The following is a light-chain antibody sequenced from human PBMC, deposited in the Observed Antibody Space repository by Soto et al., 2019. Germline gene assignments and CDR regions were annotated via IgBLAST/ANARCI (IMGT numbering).Light chain of an antibody. J-gene: IGKJ5*01. CDR3: QQRSNWPPIT. CDR1: QSVKTI. V-gene: IGKV3-11*01. Sequence: EIVLTQSPATLSLSPGERATLSCRASQSVKTILVWYQQRPGQAPRLLIYDASHRAAGIPARFSGSGFGTDFTLTISSLEPEDAAVYYCQQRSNWPPITFGQGTRLEIK. CDR2: DAS.